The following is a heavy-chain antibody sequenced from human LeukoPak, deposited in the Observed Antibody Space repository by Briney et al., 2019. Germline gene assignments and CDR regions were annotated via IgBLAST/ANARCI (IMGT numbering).Heavy chain of an antibody. CDR2: IRQDGSEK. Sequence: GGPLRLSCAASGFTFSSYWMSWVRPAPGKGPEWVANIRQDGSEKYYLDSVKGRFTISRDNAGNSLYLQMNSLRAEDTAVYYCATHGGYCSGGSCYTVHWGQGTLVTVSS. J-gene: IGHJ4*02. CDR3: ATHGGYCSGGSCYTVH. CDR1: GFTFSSYW. V-gene: IGHV3-7*01. D-gene: IGHD2-15*01.